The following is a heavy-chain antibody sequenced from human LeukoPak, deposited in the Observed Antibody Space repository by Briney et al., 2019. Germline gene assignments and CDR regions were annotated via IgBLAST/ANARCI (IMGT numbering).Heavy chain of an antibody. D-gene: IGHD3-10*01. Sequence: GGSLRLSCAASGFTFSSYVMSWVRQAPGKGLEWVSSISDSGGRTYYADSVKGRFTISRDSSKNTLYLQMNSLRAEDTAVYFCAKDLTSGNFGYYFDYWGQGTLVTVSS. J-gene: IGHJ4*02. CDR1: GFTFSSYV. CDR2: ISDSGGRT. V-gene: IGHV3-23*01. CDR3: AKDLTSGNFGYYFDY.